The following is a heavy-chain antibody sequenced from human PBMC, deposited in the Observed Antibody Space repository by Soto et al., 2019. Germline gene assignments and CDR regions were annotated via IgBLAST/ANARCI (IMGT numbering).Heavy chain of an antibody. CDR3: ASDYTARLNGYYYGMDV. CDR1: GFTFSSYG. CDR2: IWYDGSNK. D-gene: IGHD6-6*01. Sequence: GGSLRLSCAASGFTFSSYGMHWVRQAPGKGLEWVAVIWYDGSNKYYADSVKGRFTISRDNSKNTLYLQMNSLRAEDTAVYYCASDYTARLNGYYYGMDVWGQGTTVTVSS. J-gene: IGHJ6*02. V-gene: IGHV3-33*01.